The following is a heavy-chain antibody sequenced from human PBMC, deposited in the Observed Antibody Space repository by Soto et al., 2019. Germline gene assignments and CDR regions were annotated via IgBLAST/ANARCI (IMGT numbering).Heavy chain of an antibody. CDR2: INSDGSST. J-gene: IGHJ6*02. CDR3: ARSGYSSGWYTYYYYYYGMDV. CDR1: GFTFSSYW. V-gene: IGHV3-74*01. Sequence: GSLRLSCAASGFTFSSYWMHWVRQAPGKGLVWVSRINSDGSSTSYADSVKGRFTISRDNAKNTLYLQMNSLRAEDTAVYYCARSGYSSGWYTYYYYYYGMDVWGQGTTDTVSS. D-gene: IGHD6-19*01.